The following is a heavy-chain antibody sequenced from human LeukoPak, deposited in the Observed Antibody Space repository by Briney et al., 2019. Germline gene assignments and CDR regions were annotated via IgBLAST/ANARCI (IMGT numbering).Heavy chain of an antibody. D-gene: IGHD4-17*01. Sequence: SVTVSCKACGYTFTGYFMHWVRQAPAQEVAWMGWINPNSGGTNYAQKFQGRVTMTRDTSISTAYMELSRLRSDDTAVYYCARDYGDYGSHFDYWGRGTLVTVSS. CDR3: ARDYGDYGSHFDY. J-gene: IGHJ4*02. CDR2: INPNSGGT. V-gene: IGHV1-2*02. CDR1: GYTFTGYF.